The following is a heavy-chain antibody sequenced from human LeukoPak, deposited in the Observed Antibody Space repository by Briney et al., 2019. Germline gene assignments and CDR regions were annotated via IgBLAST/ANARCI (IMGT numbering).Heavy chain of an antibody. CDR3: ARDRDSLDV. CDR1: GGSVSSGSYY. CDR2: IYYSGST. D-gene: IGHD3-22*01. Sequence: SETLSLTCTVSGGSVSSGSYYWSWIRQPPGKGLEWIGYIYYSGSTSYNPSLKSRVTISVDTSKNQFSLKLSSVTAADTAVYYCARDRDSLDVWGQGTTVTVSS. J-gene: IGHJ6*02. V-gene: IGHV4-61*01.